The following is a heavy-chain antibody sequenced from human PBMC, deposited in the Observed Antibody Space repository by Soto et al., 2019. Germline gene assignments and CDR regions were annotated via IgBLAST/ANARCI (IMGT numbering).Heavy chain of an antibody. D-gene: IGHD5-18*01. Sequence: QVQLVESGGGLVKPGGSLRLSCAASGFTFSDYYMSWIRQAPGKGLEWVSYISSSSRYTNYADSVKCRFTISRGNAKNSLYLQMNSLRAEDTAVYYCARGRRAMEGDWFDPCGQGTLVTVSS. CDR2: ISSSSRYT. J-gene: IGHJ5*02. V-gene: IGHV3-11*05. CDR1: GFTFSDYY. CDR3: ARGRRAMEGDWFDP.